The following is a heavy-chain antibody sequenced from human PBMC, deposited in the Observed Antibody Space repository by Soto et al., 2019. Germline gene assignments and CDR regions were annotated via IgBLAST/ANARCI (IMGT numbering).Heavy chain of an antibody. CDR2: INPSGGST. V-gene: IGHV1-46*03. CDR3: ARDPPPTYYYGSGSSQPFDY. Sequence: ASVKVSCKASGYTFTSYYMHWVRQAPGQGLEWLGIINPSGGSTSYAQKFQGRVTMTRDTSTSTVYMELSSLRSEDTAVYYCARDPPPTYYYGSGSSQPFDYWGQGTLVTVSS. J-gene: IGHJ4*02. CDR1: GYTFTSYY. D-gene: IGHD3-10*01.